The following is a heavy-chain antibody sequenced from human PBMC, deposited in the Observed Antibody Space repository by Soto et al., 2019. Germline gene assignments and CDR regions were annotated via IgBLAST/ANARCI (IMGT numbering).Heavy chain of an antibody. J-gene: IGHJ5*02. V-gene: IGHV3-30*04. D-gene: IGHD3-10*01. CDR3: ARIGQGVHDGNGFDP. CDR2: ISYNGRNI. CDR1: GFRLNGYA. Sequence: QVQLVESGGGVVQPGTSMRLACTASGFRLNGYAMNWVRQAPGKGLEWVALISYNGRNIFYADSVKGRFTISRDTSQNTVHLQMNSLRPDDTAIYYFARIGQGVHDGNGFDPWGQGTLVTVSS.